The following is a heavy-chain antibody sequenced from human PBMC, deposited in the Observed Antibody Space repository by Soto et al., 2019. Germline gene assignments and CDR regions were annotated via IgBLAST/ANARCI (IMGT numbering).Heavy chain of an antibody. Sequence: PSETLSLTCTVSGGSISSGGYYWSWIRQHPGKGLEWIGYIYYSGSTYYNPSLKSRVTISVDTSKNQFSLKLSSVTAADTAVYYCARGDIVVVPAVNYYYFYAADVWGQGTTVTVSS. CDR2: IYYSGST. J-gene: IGHJ6*02. D-gene: IGHD2-2*01. V-gene: IGHV4-31*03. CDR3: ARGDIVVVPAVNYYYFYAADV. CDR1: GGSISSGGYY.